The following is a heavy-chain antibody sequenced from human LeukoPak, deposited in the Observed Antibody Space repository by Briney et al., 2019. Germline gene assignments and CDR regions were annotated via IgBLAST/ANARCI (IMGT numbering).Heavy chain of an antibody. Sequence: GGSLRLSCAASGFTFSTYAMHWVRQVPGKGLECVSAISSNGGSTFYTSSVKGRFTISRDNSKNTLYLQMGSLRAEDMAVYYCARAEMGTLFYWGQGTLVTVSS. CDR1: GFTFSTYA. D-gene: IGHD5-24*01. CDR2: ISSNGGST. V-gene: IGHV3-64*01. CDR3: ARAEMGTLFY. J-gene: IGHJ4*02.